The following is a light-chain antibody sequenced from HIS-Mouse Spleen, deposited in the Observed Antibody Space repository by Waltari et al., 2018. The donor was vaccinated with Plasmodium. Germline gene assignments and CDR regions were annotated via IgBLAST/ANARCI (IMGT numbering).Light chain of an antibody. CDR3: CSYAGSSTNWV. CDR2: EGS. Sequence: QSALTQPASVSGSPGQSITISCTGTSSDVGSYNLVSWYQQHPGKAPKLMIYEGSKSPSGVSNRFSGSKSGNTASLTFSGLQAEDEADYYCCSYAGSSTNWVFGGGTKLTVL. CDR1: SSDVGSYNL. V-gene: IGLV2-23*01. J-gene: IGLJ3*02.